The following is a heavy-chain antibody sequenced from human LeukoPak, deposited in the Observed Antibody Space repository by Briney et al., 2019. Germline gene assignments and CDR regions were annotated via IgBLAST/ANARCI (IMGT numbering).Heavy chain of an antibody. CDR1: GFTFSIYG. D-gene: IGHD6-13*01. V-gene: IGHV3-23*01. Sequence: GGTLRLSCAASGFTFSIYGMSWVRQAPGKGLEWVSGISGSGGITYYADSVKGRLTISRDNTKNTLYLQMNSLRAEDTAVYYCVNLRGIAAAGSYWGQGTLVTVSS. CDR3: VNLRGIAAAGSY. J-gene: IGHJ4*02. CDR2: ISGSGGIT.